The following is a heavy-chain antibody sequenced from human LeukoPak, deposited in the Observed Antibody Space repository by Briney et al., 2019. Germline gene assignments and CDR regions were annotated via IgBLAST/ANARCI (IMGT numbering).Heavy chain of an antibody. CDR2: IYSGGST. D-gene: IGHD5-18*01. CDR1: GFTVSSNY. Sequence: GGSLRLSCAASGFTVSSNYMSWVRQAPGKGLEWVSVIYSGGSTYYADSVKGRFTISRDNSKNTLYLQMKSLRAEDTAVYYCAKDPRDHSYGWSWRYFDYWGQGTLVTVSS. J-gene: IGHJ4*02. V-gene: IGHV3-53*05. CDR3: AKDPRDHSYGWSWRYFDY.